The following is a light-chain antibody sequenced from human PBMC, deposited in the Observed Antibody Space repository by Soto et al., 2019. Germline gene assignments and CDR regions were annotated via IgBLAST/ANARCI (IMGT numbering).Light chain of an antibody. CDR3: QSYDSSLSVV. CDR1: SSNIGARYD. J-gene: IGLJ2*01. V-gene: IGLV1-40*01. CDR2: GNS. Sequence: QLVLTQPPSVSGAPGQRVTISCTGSSSNIGARYDVHWYQQLPGTAPKLLIYGNSNRPSGVPDRFSGSKSGTSASLAITGLQAEDEADYYSQSYDSSLSVVFGGGTKLTVL.